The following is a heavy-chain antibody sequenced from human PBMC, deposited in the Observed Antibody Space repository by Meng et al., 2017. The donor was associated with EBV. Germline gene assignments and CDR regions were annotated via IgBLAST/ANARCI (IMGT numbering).Heavy chain of an antibody. CDR1: GYTFTGYY. CDR2: INPTSGGT. Sequence: QVQLVQSGAEVKKPGASVKVSCKASGYTFTGYYLHWVRQSPGQGLEWMGRINPTSGGTNYVQKFQGRVTMTRDTSISTAYMELTGLRSGDTAVYYCASGNFTDHRAPGTLVTVSS. V-gene: IGHV1-2*06. J-gene: IGHJ4*02. D-gene: IGHD3-3*01. CDR3: ASGNFTDH.